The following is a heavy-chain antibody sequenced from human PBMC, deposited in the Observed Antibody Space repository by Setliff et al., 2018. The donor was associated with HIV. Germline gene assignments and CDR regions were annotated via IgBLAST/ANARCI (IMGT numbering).Heavy chain of an antibody. CDR3: ARLRGLNLEPFDY. Sequence: SETLSLTCTVSGGSISSYYWSWIRQPPGKGLEWIGYIYTSGSTNYNPSLKSRVTISVDTSKNQFSLKLSSVAAADTAVYYCARLRGLNLEPFDYWGQGTLVTVSS. CDR1: GGSISSYY. J-gene: IGHJ4*02. V-gene: IGHV4-4*08. CDR2: IYTSGST. D-gene: IGHD1-1*01.